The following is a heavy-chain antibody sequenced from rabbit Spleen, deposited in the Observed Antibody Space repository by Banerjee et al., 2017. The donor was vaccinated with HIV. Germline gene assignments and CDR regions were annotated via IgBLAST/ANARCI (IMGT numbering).Heavy chain of an antibody. J-gene: IGHJ4*01. Sequence: QSLEESGGDLVKPGASLTLTCTASGFTLSSNYYMCWVRQAPGKGLECIACIYAGSSGSTYYANWAKGRFTISKASSTTVTLQMTSLTAADTATYFCARDLAGVIGWNFNLWGPGTLVTVS. CDR2: IYAGSSGST. CDR3: ARDLAGVIGWNFNL. D-gene: IGHD4-1*01. CDR1: GFTLSSNYY. V-gene: IGHV1S40*01.